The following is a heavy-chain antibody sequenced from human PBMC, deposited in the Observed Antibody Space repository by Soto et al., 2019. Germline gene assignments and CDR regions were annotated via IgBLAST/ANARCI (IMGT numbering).Heavy chain of an antibody. J-gene: IGHJ6*02. V-gene: IGHV3-23*01. CDR1: GFTFSSYA. CDR2: ISGSGGST. CDR3: AKASEGITMVRGVYPYGMDV. Sequence: GGSLRLSCAASGFTFSSYAMSWVRQAPGKGLEWVSAISGSGGSTYYADSVKGRFTISRDNSKNTLYLQMNSLRAEDTAVYYCAKASEGITMVRGVYPYGMDVWGQGTTVTVSS. D-gene: IGHD3-10*01.